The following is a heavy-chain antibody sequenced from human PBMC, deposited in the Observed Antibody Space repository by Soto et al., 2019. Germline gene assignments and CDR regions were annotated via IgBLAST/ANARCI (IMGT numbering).Heavy chain of an antibody. V-gene: IGHV3-33*01. D-gene: IGHD3-3*01. Sequence: PWGSLRLSCAASGFTFSSYGMHWIRQAPGKGLEWVAVIWCDGSSNYYADSVKGRFTISRANTKNTPYLQMYSLRAEATAVYYSAREATFDFWSGYYTYYYYYLDVWGKGTMVTVSS. CDR1: GFTFSSYG. CDR2: IWCDGSSN. J-gene: IGHJ6*03. CDR3: AREATFDFWSGYYTYYYYYLDV.